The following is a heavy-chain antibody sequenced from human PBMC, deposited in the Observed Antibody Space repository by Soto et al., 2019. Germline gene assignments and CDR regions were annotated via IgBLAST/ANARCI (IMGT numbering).Heavy chain of an antibody. CDR3: ARGSGFDP. CDR2: IYYTGNT. CDR1: GASITTAYY. V-gene: IGHV4-31*03. D-gene: IGHD1-26*01. J-gene: IGHJ5*02. Sequence: SETLSLTCTVSGASITTAYYWTWVRQHPVKGLEWIGHIYYTGNTYYNPSLKSRLNISLDTSNNQFSLQLESVTAADTAIYYCARGSGFDPWGQGTLVTVSS.